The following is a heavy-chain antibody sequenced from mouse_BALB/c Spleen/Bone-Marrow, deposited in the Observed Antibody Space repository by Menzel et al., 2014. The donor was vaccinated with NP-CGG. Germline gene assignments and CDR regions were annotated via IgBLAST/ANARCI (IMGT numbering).Heavy chain of an antibody. D-gene: IGHD2-4*01. J-gene: IGHJ2*01. CDR3: YYDYDEGY. Sequence: LGESEPGLEKPGPSVKIPCKASGKTFTSFVMNWGSKRLGQALEGIGYINPYNDGTKYNEKFKGKATLTSDKSSNTAYMELSSLTSEDSAVYYCYYDYDEGYWGQGTTLTVSS. V-gene: IGHV1-14*01. CDR1: GKTFTSFV. CDR2: INPYNDGT.